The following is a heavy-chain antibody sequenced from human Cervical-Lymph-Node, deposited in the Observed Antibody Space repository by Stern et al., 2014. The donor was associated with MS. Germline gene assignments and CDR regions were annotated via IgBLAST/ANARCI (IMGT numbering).Heavy chain of an antibody. CDR3: TKDSGSFSIDY. Sequence: QLVESGAEVKQPGASLKVSCQASGFTFTSSYIHWVRQAPGQVLDWNGIVTPSGDTTTYAQMLQGRVTMTRDTSTSAVYMELSSLRSDDTAMYYCTKDSGSFSIDYWGQGTLVTVSS. V-gene: IGHV1-46*03. CDR2: VTPSGDTT. J-gene: IGHJ4*02. CDR1: GFTFTSSY. D-gene: IGHD1-26*01.